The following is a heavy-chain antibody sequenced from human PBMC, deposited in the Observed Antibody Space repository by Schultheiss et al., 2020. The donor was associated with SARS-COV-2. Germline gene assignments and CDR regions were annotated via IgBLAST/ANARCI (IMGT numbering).Heavy chain of an antibody. V-gene: IGHV3-30*18. D-gene: IGHD4-17*01. CDR3: AKPDYGAVDY. CDR1: GFTFSSYG. CDR2: ISYDGSNK. J-gene: IGHJ4*02. Sequence: GGSLRLSCAASGFTFSSYGMHWVRQAPGKGLEWVAVISYDGSNKYYADSVKGRFTISRDNAKNSLYLQMNSLRAEDTAVYYCAKPDYGAVDYWGQGTLVTVSS.